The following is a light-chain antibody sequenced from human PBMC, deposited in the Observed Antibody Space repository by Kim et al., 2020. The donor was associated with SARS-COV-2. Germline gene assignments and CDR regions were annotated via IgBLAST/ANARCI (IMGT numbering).Light chain of an antibody. CDR2: GAS. Sequence: SVAPGERGTLSGGARQSVSSNLAWYQQKPGQAPRLLIYGASTRATGIPARFSGSGSGTEFTLTISSLQSEDFAVYYCQQYNNWLTFGGGTKVDIK. CDR1: QSVSSN. J-gene: IGKJ4*01. V-gene: IGKV3-15*01. CDR3: QQYNNWLT.